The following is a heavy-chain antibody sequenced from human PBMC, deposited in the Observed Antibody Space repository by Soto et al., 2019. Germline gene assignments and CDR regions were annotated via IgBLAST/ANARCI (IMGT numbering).Heavy chain of an antibody. V-gene: IGHV1-18*04. J-gene: IGHJ4*02. CDR1: GYTFTSYG. CDR3: ARATYSSGYYDSPSWFDY. D-gene: IGHD3-22*01. CDR2: ISAYNGNT. Sequence: GASVKVSCKASGYTFTSYGISWVRQAPGQGLEWMGWISAYNGNTNYAQKLQGRVTMTTDTSTSTAYMELRSLRSDDTAVYYCARATYSSGYYDSPSWFDYWGQGTRVTVSS.